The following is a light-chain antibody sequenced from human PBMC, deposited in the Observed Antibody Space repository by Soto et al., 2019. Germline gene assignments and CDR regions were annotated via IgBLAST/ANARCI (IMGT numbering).Light chain of an antibody. J-gene: IGLJ3*02. Sequence: QSVLTQPPSASGSPGQSVTISCTGTSSDVGGYNYVSWYQQHPDKAPKLMIYEVSKRPSGVPDRFSGSKSGNTASLTVSGLQAEDEADYYCSSYAGSNNLFGGGTKLTVL. CDR3: SSYAGSNNL. CDR2: EVS. V-gene: IGLV2-8*01. CDR1: SSDVGGYNY.